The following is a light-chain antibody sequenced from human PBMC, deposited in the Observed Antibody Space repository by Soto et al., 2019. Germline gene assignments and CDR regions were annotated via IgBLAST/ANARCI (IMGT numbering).Light chain of an antibody. V-gene: IGLV2-14*01. CDR3: SSYSTTATPCV. Sequence: QSVLTQPASVSGSPGQSITISCTGTSGDVGGYNYVSWYQQHPGKAPKLVIHGISNRPSGISERFSGSRSGNTASLTISGLQPEDEADYFCSSYSTTATPCVFGTGTKVTVL. CDR1: SGDVGGYNY. CDR2: GIS. J-gene: IGLJ1*01.